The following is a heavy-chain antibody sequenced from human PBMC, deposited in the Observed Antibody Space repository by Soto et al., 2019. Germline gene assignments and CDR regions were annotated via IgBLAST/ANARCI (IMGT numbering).Heavy chain of an antibody. Sequence: EVSLRLSCAPAAFTFSRYGMHRIRQAPNKGLESVTIIWCDGSTRYSADAVTGRFTFSRDNSTSTLYLQMNSLSAEDTAVYYCARDLGDGPPSPYSYYYGMDVWGQGTTVTVSS. D-gene: IGHD2-8*01. V-gene: IGHV3-33*01. J-gene: IGHJ6*02. CDR1: AFTFSRYG. CDR2: IWCDGSTR. CDR3: ARDLGDGPPSPYSYYYGMDV.